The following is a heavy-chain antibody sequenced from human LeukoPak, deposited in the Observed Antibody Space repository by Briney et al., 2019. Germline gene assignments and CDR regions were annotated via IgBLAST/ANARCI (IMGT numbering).Heavy chain of an antibody. CDR1: GGSISSYY. D-gene: IGHD3-22*01. V-gene: IGHV4-4*07. J-gene: IGHJ5*02. Sequence: PSETLSLTCTVSGGSISSYYWSWIRQPAGKGLEWIGRIYPSGSTNYNPSLKSRVTMSVDTSKNQFSLKLSSVTGADTAVYYCARDVPVRVRDYYDTSGYYFPIEPWGQGTLVTVSS. CDR3: ARDVPVRVRDYYDTSGYYFPIEP. CDR2: IYPSGST.